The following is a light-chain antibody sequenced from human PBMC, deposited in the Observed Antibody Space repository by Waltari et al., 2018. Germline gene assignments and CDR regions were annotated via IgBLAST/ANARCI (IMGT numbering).Light chain of an antibody. CDR3: QTWDTGIL. V-gene: IGLV4-69*01. J-gene: IGLJ2*01. Sequence: QPVLTQSPSASASLGASVKLTCTLSSGHSTYAIEWHQQQQGKAPRYLMRLNSDGSHSKGDGIPDRFSGSSSGAERYVTISNLQSEDEADYYCQTWDTGILFGGGTRLTVL. CDR2: LNSDGSH. CDR1: SGHSTYA.